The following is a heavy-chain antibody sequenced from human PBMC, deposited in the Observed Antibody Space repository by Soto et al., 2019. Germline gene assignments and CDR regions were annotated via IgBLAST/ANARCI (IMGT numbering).Heavy chain of an antibody. CDR2: LYPGDSDT. V-gene: IGHV5-51*04. J-gene: IGHJ3*02. CDR1: GYSFPSYW. D-gene: IGHD6-13*01. Sequence: SLKISCMGSGYSFPSYWLRWVRQMPGKRLESMGILYPGDSDTRYSPPFQRQVTISPDTLISPAYLQLSSLKASHTATHYFPSLGEGHYSRSWYGAFDIWGQGTMVTV. CDR3: PSLGEGHYSRSWYGAFDI.